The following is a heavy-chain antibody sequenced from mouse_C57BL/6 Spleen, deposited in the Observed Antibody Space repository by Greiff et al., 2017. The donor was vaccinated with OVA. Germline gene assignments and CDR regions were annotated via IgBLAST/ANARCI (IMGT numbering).Heavy chain of an antibody. D-gene: IGHD4-1*01. CDR1: GYTFTSYG. J-gene: IGHJ4*01. CDR2: IYPRSGNT. CDR3: ARWTGTGYAMDY. V-gene: IGHV1-81*01. Sequence: QVQLKQSGAELARPGASVKLSCKASGYTFTSYGISWVKQRTGQGLEWIGEIYPRSGNTYYNEKFKGKATLTADKSSSTAYMELRSLTSEDSAVYFCARWTGTGYAMDYWGQGTSVTVSS.